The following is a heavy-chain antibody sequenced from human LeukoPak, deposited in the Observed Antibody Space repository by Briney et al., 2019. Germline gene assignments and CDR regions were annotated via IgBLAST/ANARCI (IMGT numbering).Heavy chain of an antibody. CDR3: AREIVVVKNFDY. CDR1: GVTFSSYW. CDR2: IKQDGSEK. V-gene: IGHV3-7*01. Sequence: PGGSLRHSCAASGVTFSSYWKSWVRQAPGKGLEWVANIKQDGSEKYYVDSVKGRFSISRDNAKNSLYLQMNSLRAEDTAVYYCAREIVVVKNFDYWGQGTLVTVSS. J-gene: IGHJ4*02. D-gene: IGHD3-22*01.